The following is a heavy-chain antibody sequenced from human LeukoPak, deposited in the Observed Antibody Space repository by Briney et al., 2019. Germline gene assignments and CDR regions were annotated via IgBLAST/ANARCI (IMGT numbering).Heavy chain of an antibody. Sequence: SETLSLTCTVSGGSISSSSYYWGWIRQPPGKGLEWIGSIYYSGSTYYNPSLKSRVTISVDTSKNQFSLKLSSVTAADTAVYYCARQLGYCSSTSCYADKVDYWGQGTPVTVSS. D-gene: IGHD2-2*01. CDR3: ARQLGYCSSTSCYADKVDY. CDR2: IYYSGST. CDR1: GGSISSSSYY. J-gene: IGHJ4*02. V-gene: IGHV4-39*01.